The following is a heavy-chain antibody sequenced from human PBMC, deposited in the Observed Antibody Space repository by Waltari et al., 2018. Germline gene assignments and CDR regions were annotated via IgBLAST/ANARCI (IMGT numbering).Heavy chain of an antibody. CDR1: GGSINNYY. D-gene: IGHD2-21*02. J-gene: IGHJ6*03. V-gene: IGHV4-59*04. CDR3: VRGCAGGACYSDTYYSMDV. Sequence: QVQLQESGPGLVKPSENLSLTCTVSGGSINNYYWSWIRQPPGKRLEWIGYISYSGTTDYNSPLESRVTMSVDTSRSQFSLKLRSVTDADTATYYCVRGCAGGACYSDTYYSMDVWGKGTTVTVSS. CDR2: ISYSGTT.